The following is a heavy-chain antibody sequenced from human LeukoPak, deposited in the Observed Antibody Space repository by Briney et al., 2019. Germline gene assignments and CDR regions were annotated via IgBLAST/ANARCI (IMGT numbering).Heavy chain of an antibody. CDR2: IFHTGHT. Sequence: SETLSLTCTVSGGFVSSSNWWTWIRQTPGKGLEWIGEIFHTGHTNYNPSLKSRVTISVDKSSNHFSLNLNSVTAADTAVYYCGRDGGLTIVRGVVDLWGQGTLVTVSS. CDR3: GRDGGLTIVRGVVDL. V-gene: IGHV4-4*02. CDR1: GGFVSSSNW. D-gene: IGHD3-10*01. J-gene: IGHJ5*02.